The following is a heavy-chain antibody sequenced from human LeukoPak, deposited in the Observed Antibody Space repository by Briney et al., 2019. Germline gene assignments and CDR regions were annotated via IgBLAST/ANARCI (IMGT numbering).Heavy chain of an antibody. CDR1: GFTFGDYA. V-gene: IGHV3-49*04. J-gene: IGHJ4*02. CDR2: IRSKAYGGTT. D-gene: IGHD3-3*01. CDR3: VRYRYDFWSGYYAFDY. Sequence: GGSLRLSCTASGFTFGDYAMSWVRQAPGKGLEWVGFIRSKAYGGTTEYAASVKGRSTISRDDSKSIAYLQMNSLKTEDTAVYYCVRYRYDFWSGYYAFDYWGQGTLVTVSS.